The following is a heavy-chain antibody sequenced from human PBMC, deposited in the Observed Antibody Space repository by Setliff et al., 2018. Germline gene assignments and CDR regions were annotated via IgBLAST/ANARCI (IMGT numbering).Heavy chain of an antibody. Sequence: SETLSLTCTVSGGSISGYYWNWIRQTPEMRLEWIGHIHFSGNTHFNPSLMSRVTMSVDTSKNQFSLNVNSVTSADTAVYYCVRGGSAWAWNYDLWGRGTLVTSPQ. CDR3: VRGGSAWAWNYDL. D-gene: IGHD3-16*01. J-gene: IGHJ2*01. V-gene: IGHV4-59*01. CDR2: IHFSGNT. CDR1: GGSISGYY.